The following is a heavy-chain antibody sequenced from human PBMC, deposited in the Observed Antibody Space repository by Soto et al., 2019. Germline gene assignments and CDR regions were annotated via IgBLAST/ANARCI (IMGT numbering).Heavy chain of an antibody. CDR2: INPYNGNT. CDR1: GYTFTSYG. D-gene: IGHD2-2*01. Sequence: GASVKVSCKASGYTFTSYGLSWVRQAPGQGLEWMGWINPYNGNTKDTQKLQGRVNMTTDTSTSTAYMELRSLRSDDTAVYYFAREYCDSTRCFLPDYWGQGALVTVSS. CDR3: AREYCDSTRCFLPDY. J-gene: IGHJ4*02. V-gene: IGHV1-18*01.